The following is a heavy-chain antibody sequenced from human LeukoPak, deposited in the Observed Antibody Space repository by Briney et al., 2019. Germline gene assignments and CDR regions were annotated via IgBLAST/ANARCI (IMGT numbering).Heavy chain of an antibody. V-gene: IGHV3-48*04. Sequence: PGGSLRLSCAASGFTFSSYSMNWVRQAPGKGLEWVSYISSSSSTIYYADSVKGRFTISRDNAKNSLYLQMNSLRAEDSAVYYCARDLYYDSSGYYDPLGYYYGMDVWGQGTTVTVSS. CDR3: ARDLYYDSSGYYDPLGYYYGMDV. CDR2: ISSSSSTI. D-gene: IGHD3-22*01. J-gene: IGHJ6*02. CDR1: GFTFSSYS.